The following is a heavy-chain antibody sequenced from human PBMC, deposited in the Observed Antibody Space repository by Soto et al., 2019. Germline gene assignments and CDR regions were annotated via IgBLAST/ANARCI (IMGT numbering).Heavy chain of an antibody. CDR1: GFTFSDYY. Sequence: KAGGSLRLSCAASGFTFSDYYMSWIRQAPGKGLEWISYISGRNTFTQYADSVKGRFTISRDNAKNSLYLQLNSLTAEDTAVYYCARDGGVIIPGAIGGGYGLDVWGQGTTVTVSS. CDR3: ARDGGVIIPGAIGGGYGLDV. D-gene: IGHD2-2*02. J-gene: IGHJ6*02. CDR2: ISGRNTFT. V-gene: IGHV3-11*06.